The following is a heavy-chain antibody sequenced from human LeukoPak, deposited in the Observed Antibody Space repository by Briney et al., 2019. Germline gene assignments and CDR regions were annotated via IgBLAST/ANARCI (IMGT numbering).Heavy chain of an antibody. J-gene: IGHJ4*02. D-gene: IGHD3-9*01. V-gene: IGHV4-34*01. Sequence: KSSETLSLTCAVYGGSFSGYYWSWIRQPPGKGLEWIGEINHSGSTNYNPSLKSRVTISVETSKNQFSLKLSSVTAADTAVYYCARGNILTGYNFDYWGQGTLVTVSS. CDR3: ARGNILTGYNFDY. CDR1: GGSFSGYY. CDR2: INHSGST.